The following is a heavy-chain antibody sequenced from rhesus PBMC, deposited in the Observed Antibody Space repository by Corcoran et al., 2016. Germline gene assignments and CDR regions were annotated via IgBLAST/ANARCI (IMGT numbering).Heavy chain of an antibody. CDR2: IYGSSGNT. CDR3: ARRADGADAFDF. V-gene: IGHV4S7*01. Sequence: QVQLPESGPGLVKPSETLALTCAVSGCSISSPYGWSWIRQPPGKGLEWIGYIYGSSGNTYYNPSLKSRVTISKDTSKNQFSLKLSPGTAADTAVYYCARRADGADAFDFWGQGLRVTVSS. CDR1: GCSISSPYG. J-gene: IGHJ3*01. D-gene: IGHD2-33*01.